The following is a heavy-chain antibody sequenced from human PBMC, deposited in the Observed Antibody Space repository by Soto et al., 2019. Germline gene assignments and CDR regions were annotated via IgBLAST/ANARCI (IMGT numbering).Heavy chain of an antibody. D-gene: IGHD4-17*01. CDR3: ARRYGPGFDY. CDR2: INHSGST. Sequence: SETLSLTCAVYGGSFSGYYWSWIRQPPGKGLEWIGEINHSGSTNYNPSLKSRVTISVDTSKSQFSLKLSSVTAADTAVYYCARRYGPGFDYWGQGTLVTVSS. J-gene: IGHJ4*02. V-gene: IGHV4-34*01. CDR1: GGSFSGYY.